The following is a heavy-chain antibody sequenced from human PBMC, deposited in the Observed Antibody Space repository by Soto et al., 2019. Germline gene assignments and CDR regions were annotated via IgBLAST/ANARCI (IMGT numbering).Heavy chain of an antibody. CDR2: ITYDGSNK. Sequence: QCGGSLRLSCQASGFNFDNYGMHWVRQAPGKGLEWVAVITYDGSNKYYADSVKGRFTISRDNSKNTLSLHLNTLKPEDTAVYHCAKDRVGGTFYTPLGFWGQGTLVTVSS. CDR1: GFNFDNYG. D-gene: IGHD1-7*01. CDR3: AKDRVGGTFYTPLGF. J-gene: IGHJ4*02. V-gene: IGHV3-30*18.